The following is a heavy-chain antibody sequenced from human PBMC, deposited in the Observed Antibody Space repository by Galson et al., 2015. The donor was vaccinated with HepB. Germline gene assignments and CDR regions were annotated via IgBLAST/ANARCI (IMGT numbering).Heavy chain of an antibody. V-gene: IGHV2-5*02. CDR3: AHRHSRDFGSGNYYNF. CDR2: IYWDDDK. J-gene: IGHJ4*02. Sequence: PALVKPTQTLTLTCSFSGFSLNTSGVGVGWIRQPPGKALEWLALIYWDDDKRYSPSLNNRLTITEDTSKNQVVLTMTNMDPVDTATYYCAHRHSRDFGSGNYYNFWGQGTLVTVSS. CDR1: GFSLNTSGVG. D-gene: IGHD3-10*01.